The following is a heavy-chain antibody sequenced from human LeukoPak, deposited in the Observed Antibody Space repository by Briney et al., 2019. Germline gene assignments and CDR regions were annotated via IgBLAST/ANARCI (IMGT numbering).Heavy chain of an antibody. J-gene: IGHJ4*02. V-gene: IGHV3-23*05. CDR3: AKDRIIGDGFWEIDY. CDR2: IYGSGSFR. Sequence: GGSLRLSCSASGFIFSTYSMNWVRQAPGKGLEWVAGIYGSGSFRDYGDSVKGRFTISRDNSKNTLYLQMNSLRAEDTAVYYCAKDRIIGDGFWEIDYWGQGILVTVSS. D-gene: IGHD7-27*01. CDR1: GFIFSTYS.